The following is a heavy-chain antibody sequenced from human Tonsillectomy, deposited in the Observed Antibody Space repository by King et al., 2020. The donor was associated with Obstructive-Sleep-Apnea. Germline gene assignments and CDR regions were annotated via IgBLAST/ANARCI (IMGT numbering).Heavy chain of an antibody. V-gene: IGHV3-11*06. CDR2: ISSSSTYT. CDR3: ARVTSSSWYNWFDP. J-gene: IGHJ5*02. CDR1: GFTFSDYY. D-gene: IGHD6-13*01. Sequence: VQLVESGGGLVKPGGSLRLSCAASGFTFSDYYMSWIRQAPGKGLEWLLYISSSSTYTNCADSVKGRFTISRDNAKNSLYLQMNSLRAEDTAVYSCARVTSSSWYNWFDPWGQGTLVTVSS.